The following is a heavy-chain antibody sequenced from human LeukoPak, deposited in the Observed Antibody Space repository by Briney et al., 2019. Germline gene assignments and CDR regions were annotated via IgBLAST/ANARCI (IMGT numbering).Heavy chain of an antibody. J-gene: IGHJ4*02. Sequence: ASVKVSCKASGYTFTVYYMHWVRQAPGQGLEWMGRINPNSGGTNYAQKFQGRVTMTRDTSISTAYMELSRLRSDDTAVYYCASSGEHYDYVWGSYRSIYFDYWGQGTLVTVSS. CDR2: INPNSGGT. CDR3: ASSGEHYDYVWGSYRSIYFDY. D-gene: IGHD3-16*02. CDR1: GYTFTVYY. V-gene: IGHV1-2*06.